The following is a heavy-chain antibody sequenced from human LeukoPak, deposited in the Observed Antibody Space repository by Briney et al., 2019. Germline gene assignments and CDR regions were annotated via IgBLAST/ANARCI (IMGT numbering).Heavy chain of an antibody. CDR3: AKDLPSYYDFWSGYDWFDP. Sequence: GGSLRLSCAASGFTFSSYGMHWVRQAPGKGLEWVAFIRYDGSNKYYADSVKGRFTISRDNSKNTLYLQMNSLRAEDTAVYYCAKDLPSYYDFWSGYDWFDPWGQGTLVTVSS. CDR1: GFTFSSYG. CDR2: IRYDGSNK. V-gene: IGHV3-30*02. D-gene: IGHD3-3*01. J-gene: IGHJ5*02.